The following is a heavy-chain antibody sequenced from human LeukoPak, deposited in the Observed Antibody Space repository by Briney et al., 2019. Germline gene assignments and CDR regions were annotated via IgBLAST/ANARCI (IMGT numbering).Heavy chain of an antibody. CDR1: GFTFSSYS. J-gene: IGHJ4*02. Sequence: PGGSLRLSCAASGFTFSSYSMNWVRQAPGKGLEWVSYISSSSSTIYYADSVKGRFTISRDNAKNSPYLQMNSLRAEDTAVYYCAREDNHFDYWGQGTLVTVSS. V-gene: IGHV3-48*01. CDR3: AREDNHFDY. CDR2: ISSSSSTI.